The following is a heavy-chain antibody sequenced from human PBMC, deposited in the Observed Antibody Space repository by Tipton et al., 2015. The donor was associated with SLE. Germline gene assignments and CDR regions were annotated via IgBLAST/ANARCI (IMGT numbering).Heavy chain of an antibody. J-gene: IGHJ4*02. Sequence: TLSLTCAVDGGSSINYYWSWIRKPPGKGLEWIGEINHSGSTNYNPSLKSRVTISIDTSKNQISLNLNSVTAADTAVYYCARGGVLVAGDFDYWGQGTLVIVS. D-gene: IGHD6-19*01. CDR3: ARGGVLVAGDFDY. CDR2: INHSGST. V-gene: IGHV4-34*01. CDR1: GGSSINYY.